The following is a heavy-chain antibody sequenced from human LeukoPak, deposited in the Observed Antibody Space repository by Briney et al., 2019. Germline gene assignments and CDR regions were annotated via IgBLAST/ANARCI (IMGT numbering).Heavy chain of an antibody. Sequence: GGSLRLSCAASGFTFSGYSMSWVRQAPGKGPEWVSTISGSGDATYYADSVKGRFTISRDNSKNTLYLQMSSLRAEDTAVYYFARDSGRLPEYRYWGQGTLVTVSS. V-gene: IGHV3-23*01. J-gene: IGHJ4*02. D-gene: IGHD1-26*01. CDR2: ISGSGDAT. CDR1: GFTFSGYS. CDR3: ARDSGRLPEYRY.